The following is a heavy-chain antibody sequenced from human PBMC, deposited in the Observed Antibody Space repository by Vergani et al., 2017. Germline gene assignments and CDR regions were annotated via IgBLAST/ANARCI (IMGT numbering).Heavy chain of an antibody. CDR2: IYSGGST. V-gene: IGHV3-66*02. J-gene: IGHJ3*02. Sequence: VQLVESGGGVVQPGRSLRLSCAASGFTFSSYWMSWVRQAPGKGLEWVSVIYSGGSTYYADSVKGRFTISRDNSKNTLYLQMNSLRAEDTAVYYCARGSPGPDAFDIWGQGTMVTVSS. CDR3: ARGSPGPDAFDI. D-gene: IGHD1-26*01. CDR1: GFTFSSYW.